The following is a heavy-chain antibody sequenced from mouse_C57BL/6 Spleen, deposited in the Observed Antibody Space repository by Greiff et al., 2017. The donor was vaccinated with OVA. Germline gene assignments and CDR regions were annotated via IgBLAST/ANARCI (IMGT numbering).Heavy chain of an antibody. Sequence: EVQGVESGGGLVKPGGSLKLSCAASGFTFSSYAMSWVRQTPEKRLEWVATISDGGSYTYYPDNVKGRFTISRDNAKNNLYLQMSHLKSEDTAMYYCAREDYYYFDYWGQGTTLTVSS. CDR1: GFTFSSYA. J-gene: IGHJ2*01. CDR2: ISDGGSYT. CDR3: AREDYYYFDY. V-gene: IGHV5-4*01. D-gene: IGHD1-1*01.